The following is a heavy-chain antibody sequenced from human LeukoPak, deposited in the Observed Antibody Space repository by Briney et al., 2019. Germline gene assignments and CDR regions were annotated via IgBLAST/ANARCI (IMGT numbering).Heavy chain of an antibody. V-gene: IGHV3-23*01. CDR1: GFTFSSHG. J-gene: IGHJ4*02. D-gene: IGHD3-3*01. CDR2: IRGDGVTT. CDR3: AKSYYDFWSGYYQTFGY. Sequence: GGSLRLSCAASGFTFSSHGMNWVRQAPGKGLEWVSGIRGDGVTTYYADSVKGRFTISRDNSKNTLYLQMNSLRAEDTAVYYCAKSYYDFWSGYYQTFGYGGQGTLVTVSS.